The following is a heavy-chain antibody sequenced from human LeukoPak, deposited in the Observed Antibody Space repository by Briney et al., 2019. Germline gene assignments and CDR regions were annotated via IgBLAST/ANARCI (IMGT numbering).Heavy chain of an antibody. CDR1: GGSISSSSYY. D-gene: IGHD3-22*01. Sequence: PSETPSLTCTVSGGSISSSSYYWGWIRQPPGKGLEWIGSIYYSGSTNYNPSLKSRVTISVDTSKNQFSLKLSSVTAADTAVYYCASKEGYDGSGYYTDYWGQGTLVTVSS. CDR3: ASKEGYDGSGYYTDY. V-gene: IGHV4-39*07. J-gene: IGHJ4*02. CDR2: IYYSGST.